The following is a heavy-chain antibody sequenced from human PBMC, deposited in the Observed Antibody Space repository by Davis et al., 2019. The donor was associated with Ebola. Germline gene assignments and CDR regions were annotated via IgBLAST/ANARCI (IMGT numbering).Heavy chain of an antibody. CDR3: ARVSVVVVAAFDY. V-gene: IGHV3-11*04. Sequence: PGGSLRLSCAASGFTFSAYYMSWIRQAPGKGLEWVSYISSSGSTIYYADSVKGRFTISRDDAKNSLYLQMNSLRAEDTAVYYCARVSVVVVAAFDYWGQGTLVTVSS. CDR2: ISSSGSTI. D-gene: IGHD2-15*01. J-gene: IGHJ4*02. CDR1: GFTFSAYY.